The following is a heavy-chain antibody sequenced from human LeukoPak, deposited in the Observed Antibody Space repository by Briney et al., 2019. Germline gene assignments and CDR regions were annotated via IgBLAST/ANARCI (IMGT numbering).Heavy chain of an antibody. CDR2: IYHSGST. J-gene: IGHJ5*02. CDR1: GYSIISGYY. V-gene: IGHV4-38-2*01. CDR3: ARTPDANWFDP. Sequence: SETLSLTCAVSGYSIISGYYWGWIRQPPGKGLEWIGSIYHSGSTYYNPSLTSRVTISVDTSKNQFSLKLSSVTAADTAVYYCARTPDANWFDPWGQRTLVTVSS.